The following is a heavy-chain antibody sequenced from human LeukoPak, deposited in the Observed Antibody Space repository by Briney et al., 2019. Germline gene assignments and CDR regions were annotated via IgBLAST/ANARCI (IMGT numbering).Heavy chain of an antibody. CDR2: IIPIFGTA. Sequence: ASVKVSCKASGGTFSSYAISWVRQAPGQGLEWMGGIIPIFGTANYAQKFQGRVTITADESTSTAYMELSSLRSEDTAVYYCAREIREGLKVVVAASFHWFDPWGQGTLVTVSS. J-gene: IGHJ5*02. V-gene: IGHV1-69*13. D-gene: IGHD2-15*01. CDR3: AREIREGLKVVVAASFHWFDP. CDR1: GGTFSSYA.